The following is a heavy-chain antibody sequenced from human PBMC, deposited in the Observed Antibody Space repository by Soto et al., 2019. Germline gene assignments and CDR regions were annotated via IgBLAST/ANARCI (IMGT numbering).Heavy chain of an antibody. D-gene: IGHD3-10*01. CDR3: ATWSGQPMYTMHV. J-gene: IGHJ6*02. CDR1: GFTFSSYA. V-gene: IGHV3-23*01. Sequence: PGGSLRLSCARSGFTFSSYAMNWVRQAPGKGLEWVSAIAGSGGTTYYADSVRGCSTICRVNSKSTLFLHMNSLRAEDRAVYYCATWSGQPMYTMHVWGQVTTVTVSS. CDR2: IAGSGGTT.